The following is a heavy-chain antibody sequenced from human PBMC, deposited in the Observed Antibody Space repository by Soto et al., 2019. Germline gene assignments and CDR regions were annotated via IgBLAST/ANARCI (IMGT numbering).Heavy chain of an antibody. D-gene: IGHD2-15*01. CDR1: GGSISSSSYY. CDR2: IYYSGST. J-gene: IGHJ4*02. CDR3: ARHSGSWYYPFDY. V-gene: IGHV4-39*01. Sequence: SETLSLTCTVSGGSISSSSYYWGWIRQPPGKGLEWIGSIYYSGSTYYNPSLKSRVTISVDTSKNQFSLKLSSVTAADTAVYYCARHSGSWYYPFDYWGQGTLVTVSS.